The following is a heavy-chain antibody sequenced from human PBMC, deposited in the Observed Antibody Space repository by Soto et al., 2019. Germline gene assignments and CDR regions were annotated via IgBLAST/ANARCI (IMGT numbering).Heavy chain of an antibody. CDR1: GGSISSGGYY. CDR2: IYYSGST. D-gene: IGHD3-10*02. CDR3: ARDERVFGANWFDP. Sequence: QVQLQESGPGLVKPSQTLSLTCTVSGGSISSGGYYWSWIRQHPGKGLEWIGYIYYSGSTYYNPSLKSRVTISVDTSKNQFSLKLSSVTAADTAVYYCARDERVFGANWFDPWGQGTLVTVSS. V-gene: IGHV4-31*03. J-gene: IGHJ5*02.